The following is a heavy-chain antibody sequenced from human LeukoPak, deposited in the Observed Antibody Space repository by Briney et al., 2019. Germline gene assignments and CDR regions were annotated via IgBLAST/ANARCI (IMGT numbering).Heavy chain of an antibody. D-gene: IGHD5-24*01. J-gene: IGHJ3*02. CDR1: GFTFSSYA. V-gene: IGHV3-23*01. CDR3: AKAPRDGYTHAAFDI. CDR2: ISGSGGST. Sequence: GGSLRLSCAASGFTFSSYAMSWVRQAPGKGLEWVSAISGSGGSTYYADSVKGRFTISRDNSKNTLYLQMNSLRAEDTAVYYCAKAPRDGYTHAAFDIWGQGTMVTVPS.